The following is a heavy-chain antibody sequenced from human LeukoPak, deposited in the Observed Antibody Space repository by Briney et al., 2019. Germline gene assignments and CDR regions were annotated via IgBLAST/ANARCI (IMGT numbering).Heavy chain of an antibody. CDR3: ARDVLGGYDQEFDY. D-gene: IGHD5-12*01. CDR2: INPHSGGT. CDR1: GYTFTGYH. Sequence: ASVKVSCKASGYTFTGYHIHWVRQAPGQGLEWMGWINPHSGGTNYAQNFQGRVTMTRDTSITTAYMELSSLRSDDTAVYYCARDVLGGYDQEFDYWGQGTLDTVSS. V-gene: IGHV1-2*02. J-gene: IGHJ4*02.